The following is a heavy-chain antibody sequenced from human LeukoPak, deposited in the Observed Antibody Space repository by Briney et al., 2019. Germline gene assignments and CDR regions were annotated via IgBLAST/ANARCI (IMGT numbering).Heavy chain of an antibody. CDR3: ARFYCGGDCYSGYFNY. V-gene: IGHV4-39*01. CDR2: IYYSGST. D-gene: IGHD2-21*02. CDR1: GGSISSISYY. Sequence: SETLSLTCTVSGGSISSISYYWGWIRQPPGKGLEWIGYIYYSGSTYYNPSLKSRVTISVDTSKNQFSLKLSSVTAADTAVYYCARFYCGGDCYSGYFNYWGQGTLVTFSS. J-gene: IGHJ4*02.